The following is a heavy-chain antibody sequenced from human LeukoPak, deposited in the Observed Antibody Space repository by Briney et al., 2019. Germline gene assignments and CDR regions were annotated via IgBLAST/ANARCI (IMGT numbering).Heavy chain of an antibody. Sequence: SETLSLTCAVYGGSFSGYYWSWIRQPPGKGLEWIGEINHSGSTNYNPSLKSRVTISVDTSKNQFSLKLSSVTAADTAVYYCARDPGIAAAGIYFDYWGQGTLVTVSS. CDR1: GGSFSGYY. V-gene: IGHV4-34*01. J-gene: IGHJ4*02. CDR3: ARDPGIAAAGIYFDY. CDR2: INHSGST. D-gene: IGHD6-13*01.